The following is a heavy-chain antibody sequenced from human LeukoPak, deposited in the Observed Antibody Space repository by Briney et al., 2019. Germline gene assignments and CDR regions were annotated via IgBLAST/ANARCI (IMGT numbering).Heavy chain of an antibody. CDR3: ASGTFVGATRPFDY. D-gene: IGHD1-26*01. V-gene: IGHV1-3*01. Sequence: GASVKVSCKASGYTFTSYGISWVRQAPGQGLEWMGWINAGNGNTKYSQKFQGRVTITRDTSASTAYMELSSLRSEDTAVYYCASGTFVGATRPFDYWGQGTLVTVSS. CDR2: INAGNGNT. J-gene: IGHJ4*02. CDR1: GYTFTSYG.